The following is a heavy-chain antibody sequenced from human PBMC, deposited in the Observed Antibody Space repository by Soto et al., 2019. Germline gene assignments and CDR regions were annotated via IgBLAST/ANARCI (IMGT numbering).Heavy chain of an antibody. J-gene: IGHJ4*02. D-gene: IGHD2-15*01. CDR3: ARGWPGGY. CDR2: VNSDGTST. V-gene: IGHV3-74*01. CDR1: GLTFSGYR. Sequence: EVQLVESGGDLVQPGGSLRLSCAASGLTFSGYRMHWVRQAPGKGLVWVSRVNSDGTSTAYADSVKGRFTISRDNAKNTLYLQMNSLRAEDTAVYYCARGWPGGYWGQGTLVTVSS.